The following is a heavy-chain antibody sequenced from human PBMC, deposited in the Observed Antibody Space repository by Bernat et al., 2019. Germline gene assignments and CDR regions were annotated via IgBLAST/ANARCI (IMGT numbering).Heavy chain of an antibody. CDR1: GFTFSSYA. V-gene: IGHV3-30*04. CDR2: ICGDGSNI. D-gene: IGHD3-3*01. J-gene: IGHJ4*02. CDR3: ATVEAILGVVGDPDY. Sequence: QVQLVESGGGVVQPGRSLRLSCAASGFTFSSYAMHWVRQAPGKGLEWVAVICGDGSNINYADSVKGRFTISRDNSKNTLYLQMNSPRAEDTVVYDCATVEAILGVVGDPDYWGQGTLVTVSS.